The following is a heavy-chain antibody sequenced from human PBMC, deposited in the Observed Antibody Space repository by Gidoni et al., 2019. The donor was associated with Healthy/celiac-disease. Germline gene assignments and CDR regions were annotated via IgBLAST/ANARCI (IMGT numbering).Heavy chain of an antibody. J-gene: IGHJ4*02. CDR2: IYYSGST. V-gene: IGHV4-39*01. CDR3: ARWDGYCSHFDY. D-gene: IGHD2-2*03. CDR1: GGSISSSSYY. Sequence: QLQLQESGPGLVKPSETPSPTCTVSGGSISSSSYYWGWIRQPPGKGLEWIGSIYYSGSTYYNPSLKSRVTISVDTSKNQFSLKLSSVTAADTAVYYCARWDGYCSHFDYWGQGTLVTVSS.